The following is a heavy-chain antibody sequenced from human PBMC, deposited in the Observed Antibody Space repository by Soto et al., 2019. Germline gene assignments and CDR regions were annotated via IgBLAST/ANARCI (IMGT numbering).Heavy chain of an antibody. CDR1: GYSFTSYW. Sequence: GESLKISCKGSGYSFTSYWIGWVRQMPGKGLEWMGIIYPGDSDTRYSPSFQGQVTISADKPISTAYLQWSSLKASDTAMYYCARIQERITMVRGVIPRYYYYGMDVWGQGTTVTVSS. CDR3: ARIQERITMVRGVIPRYYYYGMDV. CDR2: IYPGDSDT. D-gene: IGHD3-10*01. J-gene: IGHJ6*02. V-gene: IGHV5-51*04.